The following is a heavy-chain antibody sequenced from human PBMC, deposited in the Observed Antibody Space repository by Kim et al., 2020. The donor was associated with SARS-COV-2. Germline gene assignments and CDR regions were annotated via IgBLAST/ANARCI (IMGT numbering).Heavy chain of an antibody. Sequence: YSPSFQGQVTISADKSISTAYLQWSSLKASDTAMYYCARTDRIAAGFDYWGQGTLVTVSS. D-gene: IGHD6-13*01. CDR3: ARTDRIAAGFDY. V-gene: IGHV5-51*01. J-gene: IGHJ4*02.